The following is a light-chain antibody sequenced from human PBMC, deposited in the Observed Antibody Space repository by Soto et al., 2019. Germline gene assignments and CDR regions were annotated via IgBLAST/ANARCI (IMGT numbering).Light chain of an antibody. CDR3: QQYYNTPTYT. CDR1: QNVFYKSNTENY. J-gene: IGKJ2*01. V-gene: IGKV4-1*01. CDR2: WAS. Sequence: DIVLTQSPDSLAVSLGARATINCKSSQNVFYKSNTENYLAWYQQKPGQPPKLLIYWASTRKPGVPDRFSGSGSGSNFTLTISSLQAEDVAVYYCQQYYNTPTYTFGQGTKLEI.